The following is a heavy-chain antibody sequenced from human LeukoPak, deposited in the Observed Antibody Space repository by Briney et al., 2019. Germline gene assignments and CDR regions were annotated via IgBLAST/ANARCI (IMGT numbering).Heavy chain of an antibody. Sequence: SETLSLTCTVSGGSISSGTYYWSWIRQTAGKGLEWIGRIYISGSTNYNPSLKSRVTISVDTSKNQFSLKLTSVTAADTAVYYCAGSGAHVAAAGQTFDYWGQGTLVAVSS. CDR2: IYISGST. CDR1: GGSISSGTYY. J-gene: IGHJ4*02. CDR3: AGSGAHVAAAGQTFDY. D-gene: IGHD6-13*01. V-gene: IGHV4-61*02.